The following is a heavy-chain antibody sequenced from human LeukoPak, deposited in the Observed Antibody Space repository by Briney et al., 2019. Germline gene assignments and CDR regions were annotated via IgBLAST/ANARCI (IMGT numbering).Heavy chain of an antibody. J-gene: IGHJ6*02. CDR1: GGTFSSYA. CDR2: IIPIFGTA. V-gene: IGHV1-69*13. Sequence: ASVKVSCKASGGTFSSYAISWVRQAPGQGLEWMRGIIPIFGTANYAQKFQGRVTITADESTSTAYMELSSLRSEDTAVYYCARDRYSGYDSGYYYYGMDVWGQGTTVTVSS. CDR3: ARDRYSGYDSGYYYYGMDV. D-gene: IGHD5-12*01.